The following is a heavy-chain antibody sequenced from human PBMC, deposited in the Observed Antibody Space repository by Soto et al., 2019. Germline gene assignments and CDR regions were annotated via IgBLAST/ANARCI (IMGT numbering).Heavy chain of an antibody. D-gene: IGHD1-1*01. V-gene: IGHV4-59*01. CDR2: IYYSGST. CDR3: ASRSGTYFVF. Sequence: QVQLQESGPGLVKPSETLSLPCTVSGGSISSYYWSWIRQPPGKGLEWIGSIYYSGSTDYDPSLKSRVTISVDTSKNHFSLKLSSVTAAVTDVYYCASRSGTYFVFWGQGTPVTVSS. J-gene: IGHJ4*02. CDR1: GGSISSYY.